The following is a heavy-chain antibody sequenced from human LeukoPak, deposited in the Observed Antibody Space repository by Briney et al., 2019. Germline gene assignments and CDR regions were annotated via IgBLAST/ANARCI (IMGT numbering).Heavy chain of an antibody. CDR1: GYTFTSYY. D-gene: IGHD3-22*01. CDR3: ARDPRPSYDSSDYYYPGDY. Sequence: ASVKVSCKASGYTFTSYYMHWVRQAPGQGLEWMAIINPSGGITRYAQKFQGRVTMTGDTSTSTVYMELSSLRSEDTAVYYCARDPRPSYDSSDYYYPGDYWGQGILVTVSS. V-gene: IGHV1-46*01. CDR2: INPSGGIT. J-gene: IGHJ4*02.